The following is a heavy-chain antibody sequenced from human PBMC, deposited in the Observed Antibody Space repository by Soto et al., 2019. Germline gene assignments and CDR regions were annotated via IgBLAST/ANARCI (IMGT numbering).Heavy chain of an antibody. Sequence: SVKVSCKASGGTFSSYAISWVRQAPGQWLEWMGGIIPIFGTANYEQKLQGRVTITAYKYTRTAYMELSSLRSEETAVYYCARDRGRYYDSSGYYYVGYFDLWGRGTLVTVSS. CDR2: IIPIFGTA. D-gene: IGHD3-22*01. CDR3: ARDRGRYYDSSGYYYVGYFDL. V-gene: IGHV1-69*06. J-gene: IGHJ2*01. CDR1: GGTFSSYA.